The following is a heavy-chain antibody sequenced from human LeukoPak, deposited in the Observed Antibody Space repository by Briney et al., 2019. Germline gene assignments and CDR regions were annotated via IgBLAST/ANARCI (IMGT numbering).Heavy chain of an antibody. J-gene: IGHJ4*02. CDR3: ARARMSRDGYNWDY. D-gene: IGHD5-24*01. CDR2: INPNSGGT. Sequence: GASVKVSCKASGYTFTGYYMHWVRQAPGQGLEWMGRINPNSGGTNYAQKFQGRVTMTRETSISTAYMELSRLRSDDTAVYYCARARMSRDGYNWDYWGQGTLVTVSS. V-gene: IGHV1-2*06. CDR1: GYTFTGYY.